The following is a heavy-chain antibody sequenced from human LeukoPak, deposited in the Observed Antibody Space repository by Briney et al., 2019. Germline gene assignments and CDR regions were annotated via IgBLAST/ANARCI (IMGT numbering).Heavy chain of an antibody. Sequence: GGSLRLSCAASGFTFSSYSMNWVRQAPGKGLEWVSSISSSSSYIYYADSVKGRFTISRDNAKNSLHLQMNSLRAEDTAVFYCAKDSSVFHYDSRNLDYWGQGTLVTVSS. CDR3: AKDSSVFHYDSRNLDY. V-gene: IGHV3-21*01. D-gene: IGHD3-22*01. CDR2: ISSSSSYI. CDR1: GFTFSSYS. J-gene: IGHJ4*02.